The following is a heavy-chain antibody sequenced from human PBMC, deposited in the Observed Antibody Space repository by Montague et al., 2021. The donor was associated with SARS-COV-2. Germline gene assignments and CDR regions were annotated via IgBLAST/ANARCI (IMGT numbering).Heavy chain of an antibody. CDR2: IYWDDDK. J-gene: IGHJ5*02. V-gene: IGHV2-5*02. CDR3: ARYGDYGSWFDP. CDR1: GFSLTTSGEG. Sequence: PALVKPTQTLTLTCTFSGFSLTTSGEGVGWVRQPPGKALEWPALIYWDDDKRYSPSLKSRSTISKDTTKNEVLLTVANMDPVDTATYYCARYGDYGSWFDPWGQGTLVTVSS. D-gene: IGHD4-17*01.